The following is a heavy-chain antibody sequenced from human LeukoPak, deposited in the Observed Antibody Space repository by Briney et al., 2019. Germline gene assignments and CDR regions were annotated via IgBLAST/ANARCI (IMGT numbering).Heavy chain of an antibody. Sequence: ASVKVSCKASGYTFTSYDINWVRQATGQGLEWMGWMNPNSGNTGYAQKFQGRVTITRNTSISTAYMELSRLRSEDTVVYYCARGPRFCSSTSCRPGGYWGQGTLVPVSS. CDR3: ARGPRFCSSTSCRPGGY. CDR1: GYTFTSYD. CDR2: MNPNSGNT. J-gene: IGHJ4*02. V-gene: IGHV1-8*01. D-gene: IGHD2-2*01.